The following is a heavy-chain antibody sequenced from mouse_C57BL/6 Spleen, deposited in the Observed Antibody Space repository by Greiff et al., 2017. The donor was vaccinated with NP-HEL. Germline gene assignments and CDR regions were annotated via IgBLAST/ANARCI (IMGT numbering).Heavy chain of an antibody. D-gene: IGHD3-1*01. V-gene: IGHV1-63*01. CDR2: IYPGGGYT. CDR1: GYTFTNYW. CDR3: ARLKAGPTWYFDY. Sequence: QVHVKQSGAELVRPGTSVKMSCKASGYTFTNYWIGWAKQRPGHGLEWIGDIYPGGGYTNYNEKFKGKATLTADKSSSTAYMQFSSLTSEDSAIYYCARLKAGPTWYFDYWGQGTTLTVSS. J-gene: IGHJ2*01.